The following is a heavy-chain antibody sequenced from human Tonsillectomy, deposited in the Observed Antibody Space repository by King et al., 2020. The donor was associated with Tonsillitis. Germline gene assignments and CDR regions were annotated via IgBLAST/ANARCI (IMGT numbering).Heavy chain of an antibody. J-gene: IGHJ5*02. CDR3: VRVTGSSWFSRSWFDP. V-gene: IGHV4-61*02. D-gene: IGHD6-13*01. Sequence: PLQESGPGLVKPSQTLSLTCTVSGGSLSSGTYYWSWVRQPAGKGLEWIGRIYISGSTNYNPSLKSRVAISVDTSKNQFSLKLNSVTAADTAVYFCVRVTGSSWFSRSWFDPWGQGALVTVSS. CDR1: GGSLSSGTYY. CDR2: IYISGST.